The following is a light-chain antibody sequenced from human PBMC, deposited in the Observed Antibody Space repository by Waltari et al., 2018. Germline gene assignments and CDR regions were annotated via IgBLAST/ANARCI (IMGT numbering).Light chain of an antibody. CDR2: DAS. Sequence: EIVLTQSPGTLSLSPWERATLSCRASQSVGRSLVWYQQKPGQAPRLLIYDASTRATGIPDRFSGSGSGTDFSLTISRLEPEDFAVYFCQNYVRLPVTFGQGTKVEIK. J-gene: IGKJ1*01. V-gene: IGKV3-20*01. CDR3: QNYVRLPVT. CDR1: QSVGRS.